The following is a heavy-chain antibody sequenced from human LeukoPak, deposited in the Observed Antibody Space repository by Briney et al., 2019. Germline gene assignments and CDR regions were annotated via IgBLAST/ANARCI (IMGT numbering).Heavy chain of an antibody. J-gene: IGHJ4*02. CDR1: GGSISGYY. CDR3: ARHTFGSHFEY. CDR2: IDYSGNT. D-gene: IGHD3-16*01. V-gene: IGHV4-59*08. Sequence: PSETLSLTCTVSGGSISGYYWSWIRQPPGKGLEWIGYIDYSGNTNYNPSLKSRVTISVDTSKNQFSLKLSPVTAADTAVYYCARHTFGSHFEYWGQGTLVTVSS.